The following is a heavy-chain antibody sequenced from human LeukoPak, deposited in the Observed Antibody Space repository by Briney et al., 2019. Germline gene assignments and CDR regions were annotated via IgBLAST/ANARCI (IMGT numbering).Heavy chain of an antibody. CDR2: IKSKTDGGTT. CDR3: TSRSIIAVAGSVGIDAFDI. D-gene: IGHD6-19*01. V-gene: IGHV3-15*01. J-gene: IGHJ3*02. Sequence: PGGSLRLSCAASGFTFSSYWMSWVRQAPGKGLEWVGRIKSKTDGGTTDYAAPVKGRFTISRDDSKNTLYLQMNSLKTEDTAVYYCTSRSIIAVAGSVGIDAFDIWGQGTMVTVSS. CDR1: GFTFSSYW.